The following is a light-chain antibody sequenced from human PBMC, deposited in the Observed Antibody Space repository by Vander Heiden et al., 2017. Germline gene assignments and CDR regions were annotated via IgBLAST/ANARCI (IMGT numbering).Light chain of an antibody. V-gene: IGKV1-39*01. CDR3: PESYSSRT. Sequence: SPFSPASPVGDSVPITCPARQTISSYFSWNQRNPGKPPNLLIYGAYRVKSGVASWFGGGASREYFTPTISSLQPEDFVSYCCPESYSSRTFGQGTKLEVK. CDR1: QTISSY. CDR2: GAY. J-gene: IGKJ1*01.